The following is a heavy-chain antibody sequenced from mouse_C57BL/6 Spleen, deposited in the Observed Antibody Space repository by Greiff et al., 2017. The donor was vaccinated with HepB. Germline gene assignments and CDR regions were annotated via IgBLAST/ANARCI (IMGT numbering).Heavy chain of an antibody. CDR3: ARSACYGNYDAWFAY. V-gene: IGHV14-3*01. D-gene: IGHD2-10*01. Sequence: EVQLQQSVAELVRPGASVKLSCTASGFNIKNTYMHWVKQRPEQGLEWIGRIDPASGNTKYAPKFQGKATITADTSSNTAYLQLSSLTSEDTAIYYCARSACYGNYDAWFAYWGQGALVTVAA. J-gene: IGHJ3*01. CDR2: IDPASGNT. CDR1: GFNIKNTY.